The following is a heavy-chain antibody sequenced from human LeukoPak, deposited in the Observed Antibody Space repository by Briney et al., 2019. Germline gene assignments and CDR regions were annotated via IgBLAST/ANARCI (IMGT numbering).Heavy chain of an antibody. D-gene: IGHD3-16*01. CDR3: AKGAWDDNVWNYYMDV. CDR1: GFTFYNYG. J-gene: IGHJ6*03. CDR2: IRYDGSNK. V-gene: IGHV3-30*02. Sequence: GGSLRLSCAASGFTFYNYGIHWVRQAPGKGLEWVAFIRYDGSNKYYADSVKGRFTISRDNSKNTLYLQMNSLKAEDTAIYYCAKGAWDDNVWNYYMDVWGKGTTVRISS.